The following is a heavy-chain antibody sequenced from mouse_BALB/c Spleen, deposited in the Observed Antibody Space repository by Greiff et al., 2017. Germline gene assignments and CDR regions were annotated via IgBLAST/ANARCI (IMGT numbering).Heavy chain of an antibody. CDR3: ERSGYDYDDPFAY. CDR2: INPGSGGT. V-gene: IGHV1-54*01. CDR1: GYAFTNYL. D-gene: IGHD2-4*01. Sequence: VQLQQSGAELVRPGTSVKVSCKASGYAFTNYLIEWVKQRPGQGLEWIGVINPGSGGTNYNEKFKGKATLTADKSSSTAYMQLRSLTSDDSAVYFCERSGYDYDDPFAYWGQGTLVTVSA. J-gene: IGHJ3*01.